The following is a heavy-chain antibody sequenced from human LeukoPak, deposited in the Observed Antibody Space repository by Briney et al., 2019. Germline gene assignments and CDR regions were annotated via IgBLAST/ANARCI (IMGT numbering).Heavy chain of an antibody. D-gene: IGHD6-19*01. J-gene: IGHJ4*02. CDR1: GFIFSSYW. Sequence: GGSLRLPCAASGFIFSSYWMSWVRQAPGKGLEWVANIKQDGSEKYYVDSVKGRFTISRDNAKNSLYLQMNSLRAEDTAVYYCAKGFRIAVASYFDYWGQGTLVTVSS. V-gene: IGHV3-7*03. CDR3: AKGFRIAVASYFDY. CDR2: IKQDGSEK.